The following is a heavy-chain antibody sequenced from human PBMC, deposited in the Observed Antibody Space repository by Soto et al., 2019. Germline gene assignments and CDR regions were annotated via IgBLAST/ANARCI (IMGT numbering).Heavy chain of an antibody. CDR3: AKDLGLDCTNGVCDYYYYGMDV. V-gene: IGHV3-48*01. CDR1: GFTFSDNP. J-gene: IGHJ6*02. Sequence: PGGSLRLSCAASGFTFSDNPMNWVRLAPGKGLEWVSHIRSDGTTIYYADSVKGRFTISRDNSKNTLYLQMNSLRAEDTAVYYCAKDLGLDCTNGVCDYYYYGMDVWGQGTTVTVSS. D-gene: IGHD2-8*01. CDR2: IRSDGTTI.